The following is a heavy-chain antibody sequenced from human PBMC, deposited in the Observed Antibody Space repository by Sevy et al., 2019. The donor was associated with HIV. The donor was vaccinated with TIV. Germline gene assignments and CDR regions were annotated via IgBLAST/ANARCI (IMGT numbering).Heavy chain of an antibody. CDR2: ISSGSSYI. V-gene: IGHV3-21*01. CDR1: GFTFSNYF. CDR3: TRGDYYGSLYYFDY. Sequence: SGSLRLSCAASGFTFSNYFMNWVRQAPGKGLEGVSSISSGSSYIFYADSLKGRFTISRYNAKNSLYLHINSLRAEDTAVYYCTRGDYYGSLYYFDYWGPGTLVTVSS. D-gene: IGHD3-10*01. J-gene: IGHJ4*02.